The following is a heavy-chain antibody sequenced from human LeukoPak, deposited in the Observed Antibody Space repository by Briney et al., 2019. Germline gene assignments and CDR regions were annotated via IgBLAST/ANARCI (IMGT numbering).Heavy chain of an antibody. CDR2: ISSSSSYI. CDR1: GFTFSSYS. J-gene: IGHJ4*02. CDR3: AKDQGGATTFDY. Sequence: GGSLRLSCAASGFTFSSYSMNCVRQAPGKGLEWVSSISSSSSYIYYADSVKGRFTISRDNAKNSLYLQMNSLRAEDTAVYYCAKDQGGATTFDYWGQGTLVTVSS. V-gene: IGHV3-21*01. D-gene: IGHD1-26*01.